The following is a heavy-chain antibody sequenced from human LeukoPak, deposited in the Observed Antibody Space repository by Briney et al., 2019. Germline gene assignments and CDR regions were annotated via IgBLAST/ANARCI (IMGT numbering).Heavy chain of an antibody. CDR2: IYYSGST. Sequence: SETPSLTCTVSGGSISSYYWSWIRQPPGKGLEWIGYIYYSGSTNYNPSLKSRVTISVDTSKNQFSLKLSSVTAADTAVYYCARTTEAHSWRTRYYDYYMDVWGKGTTVTVSS. D-gene: IGHD6-13*01. CDR1: GGSISSYY. V-gene: IGHV4-59*01. CDR3: ARTTEAHSWRTRYYDYYMDV. J-gene: IGHJ6*03.